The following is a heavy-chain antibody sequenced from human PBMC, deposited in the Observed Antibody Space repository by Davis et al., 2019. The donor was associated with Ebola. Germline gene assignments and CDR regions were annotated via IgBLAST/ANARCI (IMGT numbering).Heavy chain of an antibody. V-gene: IGHV3-30*18. CDR2: ISHDGSYK. Sequence: GESLKISCAASGFNFNDYGMHWVRQAPGKGLEWVALISHDGSYKFYADSVKGRFTISRDKSKKTVYLQMSSLRAEDTAVYYCAKDTPHSGSYPWGYYYGMDVWGKGTTVTVSS. CDR3: AKDTPHSGSYPWGYYYGMDV. D-gene: IGHD1-26*01. CDR1: GFNFNDYG. J-gene: IGHJ6*04.